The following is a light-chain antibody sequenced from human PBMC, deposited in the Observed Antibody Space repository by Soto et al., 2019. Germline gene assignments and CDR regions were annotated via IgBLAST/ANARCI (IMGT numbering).Light chain of an antibody. CDR1: SSDFGGYNF. Sequence: QSALTQPPSASGSPGQSVTISCTGTSSDFGGYNFVSWYQQHPGKAPKLMIYEVSERPSGVPDRFSGSKSGNAASLTVSGLQAEDEADYYCSSYAGSNIVVFGGGTKLTVL. CDR2: EVS. J-gene: IGLJ2*01. V-gene: IGLV2-8*01. CDR3: SSYAGSNIVV.